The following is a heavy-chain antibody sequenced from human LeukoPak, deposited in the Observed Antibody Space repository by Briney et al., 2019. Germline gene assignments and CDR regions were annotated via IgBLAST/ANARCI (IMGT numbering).Heavy chain of an antibody. J-gene: IGHJ4*02. V-gene: IGHV1-69*13. CDR3: ARDHSSSWYAY. Sequence: SVKVSCKASGYTFTSYGISWVRQAPGQGLEWMGGIIPIFGTANYAQKFQGGVTITADESTSTAYMELSSLRSEDTAVYYCARDHSSSWYAYWGQGTLVTVSS. CDR1: GYTFTSYG. D-gene: IGHD6-13*01. CDR2: IIPIFGTA.